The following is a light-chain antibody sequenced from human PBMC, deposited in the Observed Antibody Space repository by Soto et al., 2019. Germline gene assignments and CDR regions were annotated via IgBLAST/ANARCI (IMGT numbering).Light chain of an antibody. CDR2: GAS. J-gene: IGKJ5*01. V-gene: IGKV3-11*01. CDR1: QSVNTY. Sequence: EILLTQSPATLSLSPGDSATLSCRASQSVNTYLAWYQQKPGQAPRLLIYGASKRATGIPARFSGSGSGTDFTLTINSLEPEDFAVYYCQQRSDWPTFGHGTRLEMK. CDR3: QQRSDWPT.